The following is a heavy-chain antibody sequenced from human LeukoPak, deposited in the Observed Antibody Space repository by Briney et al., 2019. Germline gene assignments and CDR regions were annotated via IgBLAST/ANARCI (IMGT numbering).Heavy chain of an antibody. V-gene: IGHV1-46*01. CDR1: GYTFTSYY. CDR2: INPSGGST. J-gene: IGHJ4*02. CDR3: ASGGGYNLAY. D-gene: IGHD5-24*01. Sequence: ASVKVSCKVSGYTFTSYYMHWVRQAPGQGLEWMGIINPSGGSTSYAQKFQGRVTITADKSTSTAYMELSSLRSEDTAVYYCASGGGYNLAYWGQGTLVTVSS.